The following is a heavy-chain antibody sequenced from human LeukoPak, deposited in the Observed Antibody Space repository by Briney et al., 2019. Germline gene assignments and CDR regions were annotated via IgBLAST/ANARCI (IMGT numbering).Heavy chain of an antibody. J-gene: IGHJ3*02. CDR3: ARLVYYQDTFDI. CDR2: VYYTGRT. Sequence: SETLSLTCSVSGGSISSYYWSWIRQPPGRGLEWIAYVYYTGRTNYNPSLKSRVSMSVDTSLNQFSLKLNSVTAADTAVYYCARLVYYQDTFDIWGQGTLVTVSS. V-gene: IGHV4-59*01. CDR1: GGSISSYY. D-gene: IGHD3-10*01.